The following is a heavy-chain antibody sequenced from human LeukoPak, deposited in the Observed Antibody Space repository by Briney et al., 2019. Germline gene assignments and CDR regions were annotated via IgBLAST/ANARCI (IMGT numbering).Heavy chain of an antibody. D-gene: IGHD2-21*01. J-gene: IGHJ4*02. CDR1: GAAVKSGDYY. V-gene: IGHV4-30-4*08. Sequence: PSETLSLTWSVSGAAVKSGDYYWTWIRQSPGMGLEWIAYIHYNAATYYNPSLKSPLSVSLDTSRNQFSLNLNSVTAADTAMYFCSRVMSDCGSVMCYKGYLDSWGQGTLVTVSS. CDR3: SRVMSDCGSVMCYKGYLDS. CDR2: IHYNAAT.